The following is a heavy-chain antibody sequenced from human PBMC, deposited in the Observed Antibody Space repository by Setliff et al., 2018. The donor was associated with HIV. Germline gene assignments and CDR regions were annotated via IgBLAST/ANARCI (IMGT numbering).Heavy chain of an antibody. CDR2: IRPKRKSSTT. D-gene: IGHD5-18*01. Sequence: GGSLRLSCAASGFTFSNARLSWVRQAPGKGLEWVGRIRPKRKSSTTEYAASVKGRFTSSRDDSKNSLYLKMNSLKTEDTAVYYCTRHVDSGTYIDVWGRGTTVTVSS. V-gene: IGHV3-72*01. J-gene: IGHJ6*03. CDR1: GFTFSNAR. CDR3: TRHVDSGTYIDV.